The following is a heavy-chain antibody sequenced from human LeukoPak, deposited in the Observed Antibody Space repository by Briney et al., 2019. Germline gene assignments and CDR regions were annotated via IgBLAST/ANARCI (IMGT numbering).Heavy chain of an antibody. Sequence: SETLFLTCTVSGGSISSYYWSWIRQPPGKGLEWIGYIYYSGSTNYNPSLKSRVTILIDTSKNQFSLKLSSVTAADTAVYYCARVGDYCFDYWGQGTLVTVSS. V-gene: IGHV4-59*01. CDR2: IYYSGST. CDR1: GGSISSYY. CDR3: ARVGDYCFDY. J-gene: IGHJ4*02. D-gene: IGHD2-21*02.